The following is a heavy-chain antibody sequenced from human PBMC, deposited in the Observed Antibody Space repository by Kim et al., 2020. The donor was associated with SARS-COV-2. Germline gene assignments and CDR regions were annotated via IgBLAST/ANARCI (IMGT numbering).Heavy chain of an antibody. D-gene: IGHD1-1*01. CDR2: ISGGDGRT. Sequence: ASVKVSCKASGYTLRTNSITWVRQAPGQGLEWLGWISGGDGRTIYAQTVQGRVTMSTDTSTNIAYLELRSLKSDDTAVYYCARVRATGTTIFYFYYGMDVWGQGTTVTVSS. V-gene: IGHV1-18*01. J-gene: IGHJ6*02. CDR1: GYTLRTNS. CDR3: ARVRATGTTIFYFYYGMDV.